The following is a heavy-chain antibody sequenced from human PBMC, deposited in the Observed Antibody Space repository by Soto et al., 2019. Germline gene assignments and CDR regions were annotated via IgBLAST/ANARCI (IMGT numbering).Heavy chain of an antibody. Sequence: QEQLVQSGAEVKKPGSSVKVSCKASGGIFSSYAISWVRQSPGQGLEWMGGIIPIFGTANYAQKFQGRVTITADESTHTAYMDLSSLTSEATAIYYCARGGSGYVWFHDFWGQGTLVTVSS. CDR1: GGIFSSYA. CDR2: IIPIFGTA. V-gene: IGHV1-69*01. D-gene: IGHD3-22*01. CDR3: ARGGSGYVWFHDF. J-gene: IGHJ4*02.